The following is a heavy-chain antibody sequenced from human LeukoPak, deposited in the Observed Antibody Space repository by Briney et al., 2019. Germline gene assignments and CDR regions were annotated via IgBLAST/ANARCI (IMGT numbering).Heavy chain of an antibody. CDR3: ARRNGYCSSTSCYLVPDY. J-gene: IGHJ4*02. V-gene: IGHV4-39*01. CDR1: GGSISSSSYY. Sequence: PSETLSLTCTVSGGSISSSSYYWGWIRQPPGKGLEWIGSIYYSGSTYYNPSLKSRVTISVDTSKNQFSLKLSSVTAADTAVYYCARRNGYCSSTSCYLVPDYWGQGTLVTVSS. CDR2: IYYSGST. D-gene: IGHD2-2*03.